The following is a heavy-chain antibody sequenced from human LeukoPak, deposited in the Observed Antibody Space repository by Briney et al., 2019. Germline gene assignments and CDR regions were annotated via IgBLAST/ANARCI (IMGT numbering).Heavy chain of an antibody. CDR2: TYYRSKWYT. CDR3: ARGNSGVAVARFDY. CDR1: GDSVSNNNAA. V-gene: IGHV6-1*01. Sequence: SQTLSLTCAISGDSVSNNNAAWNWIRQSPSRGLEWLGRTYYRSKWYTDSAVSVNSRITINPDTSKNQLSLQLTSVTPEDSAFYYCARGNSGVAVARFDYWGQGTLVTVSS. J-gene: IGHJ4*02. D-gene: IGHD6-19*01.